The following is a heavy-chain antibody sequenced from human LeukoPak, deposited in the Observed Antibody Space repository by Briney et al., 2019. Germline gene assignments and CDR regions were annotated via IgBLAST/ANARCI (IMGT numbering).Heavy chain of an antibody. CDR2: MNPNSGNT. D-gene: IGHD3-16*01. J-gene: IGHJ5*02. CDR3: ARGRNDYYEFDP. V-gene: IGHV1-8*03. Sequence: ASVKVSCKASGYTFTSYDINWVRQATGQGLEWMGWMNPNSGNTGYAQKFQGRVTITRNTSISTAYMELSSLRSEDTAVYYCARGRNDYYEFDPWGQGTLVTVSS. CDR1: GYTFTSYD.